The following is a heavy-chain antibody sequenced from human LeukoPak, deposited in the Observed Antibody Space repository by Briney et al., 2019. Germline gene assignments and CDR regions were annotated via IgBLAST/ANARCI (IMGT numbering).Heavy chain of an antibody. CDR2: IYTSGST. J-gene: IGHJ5*02. D-gene: IGHD2-15*01. Sequence: SETLSLTCAVYGGSFSGYYWSWIRQPAGKGLEWIGRIYTSGSTNYNPSLKSRVTMSVDTSKNQFSLKLSSVTAADTAVYYCAKDDWFDPWGQGTLVTVSS. V-gene: IGHV4-59*10. CDR1: GGSFSGYY. CDR3: AKDDWFDP.